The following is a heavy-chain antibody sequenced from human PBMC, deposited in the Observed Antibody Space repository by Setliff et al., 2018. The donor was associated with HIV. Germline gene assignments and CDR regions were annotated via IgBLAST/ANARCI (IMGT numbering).Heavy chain of an antibody. Sequence: LSLTCNVSGGSISSNSYYWGWIRQTPGKGLEWIASFHSSASTSYNPSLKSRVTISVDTSKNQFSLKLSSVTAADTAVYYCARLSATTVTYYFDYWGQGTLVTVSS. CDR3: ARLSATTVTYYFDY. D-gene: IGHD4-17*01. CDR1: GGSISSNSYY. CDR2: FHSSAST. J-gene: IGHJ4*02. V-gene: IGHV4-39*01.